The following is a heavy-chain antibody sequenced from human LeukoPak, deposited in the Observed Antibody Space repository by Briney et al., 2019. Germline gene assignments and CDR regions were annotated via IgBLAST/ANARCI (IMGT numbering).Heavy chain of an antibody. D-gene: IGHD2/OR15-2a*01. CDR1: GFSFSSYT. CDR3: ARHGSYFSRPAYFDY. J-gene: IGHJ4*02. Sequence: GGSLRLSCAASGFSFSSYTMNWVRQPPGKGLEWVSSISSSAIIYYADSVKGRFTISRDNAENSLYLQMNSLRAEDTAIYYCARHGSYFSRPAYFDYWGQGTLVTVSS. CDR2: ISSSAII. V-gene: IGHV3-69-1*02.